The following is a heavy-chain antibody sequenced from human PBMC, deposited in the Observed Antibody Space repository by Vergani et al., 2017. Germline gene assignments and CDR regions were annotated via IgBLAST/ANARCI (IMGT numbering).Heavy chain of an antibody. Sequence: QVQLVESGGGVVQPGRSLRLSCAASGFTFSSYGMHWVRQAPGKGLEWVAVIWYDGGSKYYADSVKGRFTISRDNSKNTLYLQMNSLRAEDTAVYYCAKVPRVKWFGKYYFDYWGQGTLVTVSS. J-gene: IGHJ4*02. D-gene: IGHD3-10*01. CDR3: AKVPRVKWFGKYYFDY. CDR2: IWYDGGSK. CDR1: GFTFSSYG. V-gene: IGHV3-33*06.